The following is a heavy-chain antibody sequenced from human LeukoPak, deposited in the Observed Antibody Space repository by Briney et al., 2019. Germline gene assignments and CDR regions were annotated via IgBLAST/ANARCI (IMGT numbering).Heavy chain of an antibody. J-gene: IGHJ4*02. V-gene: IGHV1-46*01. CDR3: ARVSWGPFPMGAIYDY. CDR1: GYTFTSYY. CDR2: INPSGGST. D-gene: IGHD1-26*01. Sequence: ASVKVSCKASGYTFTSYYMHWVRQAPGQGLEWMGIINPSGGSTSYAQKFQGRVTVTRDMSTSTVYMELSSLRSEDTAVYYCARVSWGPFPMGAIYDYWGQGTLVTVSS.